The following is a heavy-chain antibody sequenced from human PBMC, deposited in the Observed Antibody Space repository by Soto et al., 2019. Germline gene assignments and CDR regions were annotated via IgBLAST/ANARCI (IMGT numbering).Heavy chain of an antibody. V-gene: IGHV4-39*01. D-gene: IGHD2-2*01. CDR1: GGSISSSSYY. CDR3: ARRGPCSSTSCYAFDF. CDR2: IYYSGDT. J-gene: IGHJ4*01. Sequence: SETLSLTCTVSGGSISSSSYYWGWIRQPPGKGLEWIGSIYYSGDTYYNPSLESRVTISIDTSNKQFSLKVSSLTATDTAVYYCARRGPCSSTSCYAFDFWAQGTLVTVSS.